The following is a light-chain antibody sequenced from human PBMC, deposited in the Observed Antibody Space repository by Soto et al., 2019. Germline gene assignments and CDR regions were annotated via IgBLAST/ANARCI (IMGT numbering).Light chain of an antibody. V-gene: IGLV2-14*03. J-gene: IGLJ1*01. Sequence: QSALTQPASVSGSPGQSINISCTGTSSDVGGYNYVSWYQHHPGKAPKLIIYDVSNRPSGVSNPFSGSKSGNTAPLTISGLQPEDEADYYCSSYTTSNTRQIVFGTGTKLTVL. CDR1: SSDVGGYNY. CDR3: SSYTTSNTRQIV. CDR2: DVS.